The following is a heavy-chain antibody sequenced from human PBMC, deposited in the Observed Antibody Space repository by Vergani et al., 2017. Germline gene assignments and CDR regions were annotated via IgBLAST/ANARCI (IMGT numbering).Heavy chain of an antibody. J-gene: IGHJ4*02. CDR3: ARVPSTVVTPGPIDY. Sequence: QVQLQESGPGLVKPSQTLSLTCTVSGGSISSGDYYWSWIRQPPGKGLEWIGYIYYSGSTYYNPSLKSRVTISVDTSKNQFSLKLSSVTAADTAVYYCARVPSTVVTPGPIDYWGQGTLVTVSS. V-gene: IGHV4-30-4*08. D-gene: IGHD4-23*01. CDR1: GGSISSGDYY. CDR2: IYYSGST.